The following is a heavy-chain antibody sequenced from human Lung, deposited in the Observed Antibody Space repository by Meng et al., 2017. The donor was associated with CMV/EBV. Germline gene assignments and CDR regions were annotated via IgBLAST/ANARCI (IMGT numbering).Heavy chain of an antibody. V-gene: IGHV3-33*06. J-gene: IGHJ6*02. CDR2: IWYDGSNK. Sequence: GGSLRLXXAASGFTFSSYGMHWVRQAPGKGLEWVAVIWYDGSNKYYADSVKGRFTISRDNSKNTLYLQMNSLRAEDTAVYYCAKWIGGSNYYGMAVWGQGTXVTVAS. D-gene: IGHD2-15*01. CDR3: AKWIGGSNYYGMAV. CDR1: GFTFSSYG.